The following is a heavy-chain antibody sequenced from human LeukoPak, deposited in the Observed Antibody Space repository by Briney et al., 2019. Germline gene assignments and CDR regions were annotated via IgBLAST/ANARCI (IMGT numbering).Heavy chain of an antibody. Sequence: GGSLRLSCAASGFTFSSYGMHWVRQAPGKGLEWVAVIWYDGSNKYYADSVKGRFTISRDNSKNTVYLQMNSLKTEDTAVYYCTTTHYNFADLDHWGQGDLVTVSS. CDR2: IWYDGSNK. D-gene: IGHD3-3*01. CDR1: GFTFSSYG. J-gene: IGHJ5*02. CDR3: TTTHYNFADLDH. V-gene: IGHV3-33*01.